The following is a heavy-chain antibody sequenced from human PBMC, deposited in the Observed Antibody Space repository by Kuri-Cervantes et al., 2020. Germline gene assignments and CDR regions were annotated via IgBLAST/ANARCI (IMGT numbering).Heavy chain of an antibody. D-gene: IGHD3-9*01. CDR1: GFTFSSYW. Sequence: GGSLRLSCAASGFTFSSYWMSWVRQAPGKGLEWVANIKQDGSEKYYVDSVKGRFTISRDNAKNSLYLQMNSLRAEDTAVYYCARQYYDILTGYYGILDYWGQGTLVTVSS. J-gene: IGHJ4*02. CDR3: ARQYYDILTGYYGILDY. V-gene: IGHV3-7*01. CDR2: IKQDGSEK.